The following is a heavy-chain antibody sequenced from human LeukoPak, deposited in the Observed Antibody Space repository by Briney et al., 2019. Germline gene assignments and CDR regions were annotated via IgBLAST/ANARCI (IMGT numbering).Heavy chain of an antibody. CDR1: GFTFSSYW. CDR2: INSDGSST. Sequence: GGSLRLSCADSGFTFSSYWMHSVRQAPGKGLGWVSRINSDGSSTNYADSVKGRFTISRDNAKNTLYLQMNSLRAEDTAVYYCARDPSAYSSGWQGSDNFDYYYYYYMDVWGKGTTVTISS. V-gene: IGHV3-74*01. D-gene: IGHD6-19*01. CDR3: ARDPSAYSSGWQGSDNFDYYYYYYMDV. J-gene: IGHJ6*03.